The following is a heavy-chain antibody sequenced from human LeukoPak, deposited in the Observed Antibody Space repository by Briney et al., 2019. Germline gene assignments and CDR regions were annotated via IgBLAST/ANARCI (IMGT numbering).Heavy chain of an antibody. J-gene: IGHJ4*02. CDR3: ARGLIAEAESPFDY. V-gene: IGHV4-38-2*02. D-gene: IGHD6-13*01. Sequence: SETLSLTCTVSGYSISSGYYWGWIRQPPGKGLEWIGSIYHSGSTYYNPSLKSRVTISVDTSKNQFSLKLSSVTAADTAVYYCARGLIAEAESPFDYWGQGTLVTVSS. CDR2: IYHSGST. CDR1: GYSISSGYY.